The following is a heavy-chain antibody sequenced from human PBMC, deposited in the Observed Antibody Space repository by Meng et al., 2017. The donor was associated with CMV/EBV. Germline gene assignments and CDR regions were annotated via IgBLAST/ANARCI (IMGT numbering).Heavy chain of an antibody. D-gene: IGHD2-15*01. CDR1: GYTFTDYL. CDR2: INPNSGGT. J-gene: IGHJ4*02. CDR3: TNMCSGGRCFDY. Sequence: ASVKVSCKASGYTFTDYLLHWVRQAPGQGPEWMGWINPNSGGTKYAQKFQGRVTMTRDTSISTAYMELSGLRSDDTAVFYCTNMCSGGRCFDYWGQGTLVTVSS. V-gene: IGHV1-2*02.